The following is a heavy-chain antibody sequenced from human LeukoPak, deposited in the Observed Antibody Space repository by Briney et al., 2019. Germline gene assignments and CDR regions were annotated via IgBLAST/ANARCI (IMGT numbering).Heavy chain of an antibody. D-gene: IGHD3-10*01. V-gene: IGHV1-18*01. Sequence: ASVKVSCKASGYTFTSYGISWVRQAPGQGLEWMGWISAYNGNTNYAQKLQGRVTMTTDTSTSTAYMELRSLRSDDTAVYYCARVAGITMVRGWEYPNWFDPWGQGTLVTVSS. J-gene: IGHJ5*02. CDR2: ISAYNGNT. CDR3: ARVAGITMVRGWEYPNWFDP. CDR1: GYTFTSYG.